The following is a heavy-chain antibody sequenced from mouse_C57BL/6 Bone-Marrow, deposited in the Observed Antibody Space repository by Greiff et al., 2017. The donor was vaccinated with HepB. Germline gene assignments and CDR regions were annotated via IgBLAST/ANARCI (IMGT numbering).Heavy chain of an antibody. D-gene: IGHD1-1*01. Sequence: DVMLVESGGGLVKPGGSLKLSCAASGFTFSSYAMSWVRQTPEKRLEWVATISDGGSYTYYPDNVKGRFTISRDNAKNNLYLQMSHLKSEDTAMYYCARDPLHYYGSSWDYYAMDYWGQGTSVTVAS. J-gene: IGHJ4*01. CDR1: GFTFSSYA. CDR3: ARDPLHYYGSSWDYYAMDY. V-gene: IGHV5-4*01. CDR2: ISDGGSYT.